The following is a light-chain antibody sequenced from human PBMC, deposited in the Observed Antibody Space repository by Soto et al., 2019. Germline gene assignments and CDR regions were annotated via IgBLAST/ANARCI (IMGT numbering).Light chain of an antibody. CDR2: DII. CDR3: VSFTTSRSYV. CDR1: SSDFAVYNY. J-gene: IGLJ1*01. Sequence: QSVLTQPASVSGSPGQSITISCTGASSDFAVYNYVSWYQLHPGKAPKLIIYDIINRPSGVSNRFSGSKSGNTASLTISGLQAEDEADYYCVSFTTSRSYVFGTGTKLTVL. V-gene: IGLV2-14*03.